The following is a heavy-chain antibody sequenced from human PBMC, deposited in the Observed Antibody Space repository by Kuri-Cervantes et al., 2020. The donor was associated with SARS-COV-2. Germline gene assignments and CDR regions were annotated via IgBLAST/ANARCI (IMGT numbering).Heavy chain of an antibody. D-gene: IGHD3-9*01. CDR1: GFSLSTRGVG. CDR2: IYWDDDK. V-gene: IGHV2-5*05. CDR3: AHGYYDILTGYYTAFDI. J-gene: IGHJ3*02. Sequence: SGPTLVKPTQTLTLTCTFSGFSLSTRGVGVGWNRQPPGKALEWLALIYWDDDKRYGPSLKSRLTITKDTSKNQVVLTMTNMDPVDTATYYCAHGYYDILTGYYTAFDIWGQGTMVTVSS.